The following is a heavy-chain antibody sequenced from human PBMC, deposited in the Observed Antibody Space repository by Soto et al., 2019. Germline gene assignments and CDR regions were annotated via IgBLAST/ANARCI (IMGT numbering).Heavy chain of an antibody. CDR2: MSYDGNKK. Sequence: GGSLRLSWAVSGFTLRSYGIHCVRQAPGKGLEWVAFMSYDGNKKYYADSVKGRFTISRDNSKNTLYLQMDSLRAEDTAVYYCARGDYHDTSGPFSDAFDVWGQGTMVTVSS. CDR3: ARGDYHDTSGPFSDAFDV. D-gene: IGHD3-22*01. CDR1: GFTLRSYG. V-gene: IGHV3-30*03. J-gene: IGHJ3*01.